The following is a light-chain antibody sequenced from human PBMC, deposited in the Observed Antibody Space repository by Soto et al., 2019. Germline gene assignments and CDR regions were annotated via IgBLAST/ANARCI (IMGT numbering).Light chain of an antibody. CDR1: LSVSTY. Sequence: EIVLTQSPATLSLSPGERATLSCRASLSVSTYLAWYQPKPGQAPRLLIYDASNRATGIPARFSGSGSGTDFTLTISSLEPEDFAVYYCQQRSNWPWTFGQGTGVEIK. V-gene: IGKV3-11*01. CDR3: QQRSNWPWT. J-gene: IGKJ1*01. CDR2: DAS.